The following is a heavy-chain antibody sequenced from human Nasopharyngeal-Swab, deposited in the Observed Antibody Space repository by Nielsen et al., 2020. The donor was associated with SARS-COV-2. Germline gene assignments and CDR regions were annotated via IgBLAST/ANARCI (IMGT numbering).Heavy chain of an antibody. CDR1: GFTFSSYG. Sequence: GASLQISCAASGFTFSSYGMHWVRQAPGKGLEWVAVISYDGSNKYYADSVKGRFTISRDNSKNTLYLQMNSLRAEDTAVYYCAKVGAITIFGVVNYYYYYMDVWGKGTTVTVSS. J-gene: IGHJ6*03. CDR2: ISYDGSNK. CDR3: AKVGAITIFGVVNYYYYYMDV. D-gene: IGHD3-3*01. V-gene: IGHV3-30*18.